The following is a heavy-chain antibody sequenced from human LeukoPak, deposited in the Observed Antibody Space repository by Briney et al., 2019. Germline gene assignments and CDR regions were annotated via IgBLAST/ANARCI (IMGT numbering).Heavy chain of an antibody. V-gene: IGHV3-15*01. J-gene: IGHJ4*02. CDR1: SFTLSNAW. Sequence: GGSLRLSCAASSFTLSNAWMSWVRQAPGKGLERGGRIKSKTDGGTTGYAAPVKGRFSISRDDSKNTLYLQMNSLKTEDTAVYYCTRGAGYSSGWYHFDYWGQGSLVTVSS. CDR2: IKSKTDGGTT. D-gene: IGHD6-19*01. CDR3: TRGAGYSSGWYHFDY.